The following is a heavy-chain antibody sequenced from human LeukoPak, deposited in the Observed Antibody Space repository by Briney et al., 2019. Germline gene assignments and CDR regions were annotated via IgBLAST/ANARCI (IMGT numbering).Heavy chain of an antibody. Sequence: GGSLRLSCVVSGFTVSNNFMTWVRQAPGKGLEWVSLIYSGGNIYYADSVKGRFTISRDGSKNTLYLQMNSLRAEDTAVYYCARDPGAAAGNLWSWGQGTLVTVSS. CDR3: ARDPGAAAGNLWS. J-gene: IGHJ5*02. D-gene: IGHD6-13*01. V-gene: IGHV3-66*01. CDR1: GFTVSNNF. CDR2: IYSGGNI.